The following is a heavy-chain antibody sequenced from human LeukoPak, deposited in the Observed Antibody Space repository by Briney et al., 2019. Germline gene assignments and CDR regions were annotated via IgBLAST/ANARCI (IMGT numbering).Heavy chain of an antibody. CDR2: IYYSGST. CDR1: GGSISSTNW. Sequence: SETLSLTCAVSGGSISSTNWWSWVRQPPGKGLEWIGYIYYSGSTNYNPSLKSRVTISVDTSKNQFSLKLSSVTAADTAVYYCARWWRWGSLDYWGQGTLVTVSS. J-gene: IGHJ4*02. D-gene: IGHD2-21*01. V-gene: IGHV4-4*02. CDR3: ARWWRWGSLDY.